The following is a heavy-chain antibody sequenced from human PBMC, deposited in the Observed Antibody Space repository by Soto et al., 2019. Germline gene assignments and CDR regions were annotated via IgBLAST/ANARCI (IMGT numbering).Heavy chain of an antibody. CDR1: GFTFSNYW. Sequence: EVQLVESGGGLVQPGGSLRLSCAASGFTFSNYWMHWVRQAPGEGLVWVSRINSDGTTTNYADSVKGRFTVSRDNAKNTLYLQMNSLRAEETVIYYCARGGLHAFYKDNWGQGTLVTVSS. J-gene: IGHJ4*02. D-gene: IGHD3-10*01. CDR2: INSDGTTT. CDR3: ARGGLHAFYKDN. V-gene: IGHV3-74*01.